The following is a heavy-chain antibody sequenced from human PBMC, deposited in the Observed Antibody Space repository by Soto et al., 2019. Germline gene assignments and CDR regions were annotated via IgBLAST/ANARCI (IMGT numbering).Heavy chain of an antibody. CDR2: IYPGDSDT. D-gene: IGHD1-1*01. CDR3: ARVGTGTTLYYYGMDV. CDR1: GYSFTSYW. J-gene: IGHJ6*02. V-gene: IGHV5-51*01. Sequence: PGESLKISCKGSGYSFTSYWIGWVRQMPGKGLEWMGIIYPGDSDTRYSPSFQGQVTISADKSISTAYLQWSSLKASDTAMYYCARVGTGTTLYYYGMDVWDQGTKVTVSS.